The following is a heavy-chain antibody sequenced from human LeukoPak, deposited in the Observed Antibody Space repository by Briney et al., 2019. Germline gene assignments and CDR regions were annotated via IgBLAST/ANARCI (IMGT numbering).Heavy chain of an antibody. D-gene: IGHD1-26*01. CDR3: ARVRGVGATPGYFDY. Sequence: PSETLSLTCAVYGGSSSGYYWSWIRQPPGKGLEWIGEINHSGSTNYNPSLKSRVTISVDTSKNQFSLKLSSVTAADTAVYYCARVRGVGATPGYFDYWGQGTLVTVSS. CDR1: GGSSSGYY. V-gene: IGHV4-34*01. J-gene: IGHJ4*02. CDR2: INHSGST.